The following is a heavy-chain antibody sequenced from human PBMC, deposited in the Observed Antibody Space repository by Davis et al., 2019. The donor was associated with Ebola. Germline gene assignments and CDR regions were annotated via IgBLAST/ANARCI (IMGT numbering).Heavy chain of an antibody. D-gene: IGHD3-9*01. CDR2: ISYDGSNK. CDR1: GFTFSSYA. CDR3: ARSAYYDILTGYSLSEGYFDY. V-gene: IGHV3-30-3*01. Sequence: PGGSLRLSCAASGFTFSSYAMHWVRQAPGKGLEWVAVISYDGSNKYYADSVKGRFTISRDNSKNTLYLQMNSLRAEDTAVYYCARSAYYDILTGYSLSEGYFDYWGQGTLVTVSS. J-gene: IGHJ4*02.